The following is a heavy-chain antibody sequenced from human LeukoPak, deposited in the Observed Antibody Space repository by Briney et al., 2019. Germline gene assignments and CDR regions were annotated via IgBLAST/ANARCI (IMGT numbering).Heavy chain of an antibody. D-gene: IGHD5-18*01. CDR1: GFTFSSYG. CDR3: AKDRYSYAFEYSDS. J-gene: IGHJ4*02. Sequence: PGGSLRLSCAASGFTFSSYGMHWVRQAPGKGLDWVAVISNDGSKKYYADSVKGRFTISRDNSKNTLSLQVSSLRTEDTAVYYCAKDRYSYAFEYSDSWDQGTLVTVSS. CDR2: ISNDGSKK. V-gene: IGHV3-30*18.